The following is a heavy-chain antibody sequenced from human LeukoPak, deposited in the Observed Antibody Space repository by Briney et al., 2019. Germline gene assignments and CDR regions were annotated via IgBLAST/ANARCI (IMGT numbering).Heavy chain of an antibody. CDR1: GFTFSSYG. CDR3: AKNSGGTCYSHLDY. J-gene: IGHJ4*02. D-gene: IGHD2-15*01. V-gene: IGHV3-23*01. Sequence: GGSLRLSCAASGFTFSSYGMTWVRQAPGKGLEWVSGISGSGGSTYYEDSVKGRFTISRDNSKNTLYLQMNSLRAGDTAVYYCAKNSGGTCYSHLDYWGQGTLVTVSS. CDR2: ISGSGGST.